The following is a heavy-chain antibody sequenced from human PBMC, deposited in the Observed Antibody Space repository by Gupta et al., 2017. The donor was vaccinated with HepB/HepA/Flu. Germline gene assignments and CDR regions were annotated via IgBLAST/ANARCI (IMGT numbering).Heavy chain of an antibody. D-gene: IGHD3-3*01. J-gene: IGHJ6*02. V-gene: IGHV3-30-3*01. CDR1: GFTFSSYA. Sequence: QVQLVESGGGVVQPGRSLRLSCAASGFTFSSYAMHWVRQAPGKGLEWVAVISYDGSNKYYADSVKGRFTISRDNSKNTLYLQMNSLRAEDTAVYYCARALFSVPIFGVVISISGMDVWGQGTTVTVSS. CDR2: ISYDGSNK. CDR3: ARALFSVPIFGVVISISGMDV.